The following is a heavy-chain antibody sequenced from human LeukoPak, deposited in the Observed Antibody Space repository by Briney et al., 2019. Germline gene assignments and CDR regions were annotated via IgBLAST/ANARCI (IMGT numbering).Heavy chain of an antibody. CDR2: ISGSGSGGST. CDR1: SFTFSSYW. CDR3: AKSGYNRFDY. J-gene: IGHJ4*02. Sequence: SGGSLRLSCAASSFTFSSYWMTWVRRAPGKGLEWVSSISGSGSGGSTYYADSVKGRFTISRDNSKNTLYLQMNSLIAEDTAVYYCAKSGYNRFDYWGQGTRVTVSS. D-gene: IGHD5-24*01. V-gene: IGHV3-23*01.